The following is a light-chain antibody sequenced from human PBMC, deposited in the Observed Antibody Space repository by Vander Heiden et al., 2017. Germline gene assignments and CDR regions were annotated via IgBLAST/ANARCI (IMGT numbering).Light chain of an antibody. CDR3: QQFSIYPRT. CDR1: QGITSA. Sequence: GARVNITCRASQGITSALAWYQQKPGKRPELLIYDATSLETGVPLRFSGSGSGTDFTLTISSLQPEDAATYFCQQFSIYPRTFGQGTKLEIK. V-gene: IGKV1-13*02. J-gene: IGKJ2*01. CDR2: DAT.